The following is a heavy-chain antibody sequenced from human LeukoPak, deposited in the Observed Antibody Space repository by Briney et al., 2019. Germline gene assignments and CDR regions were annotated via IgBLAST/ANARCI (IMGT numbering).Heavy chain of an antibody. J-gene: IGHJ4*02. CDR3: ARSNNVFFAGDH. CDR1: GDTFSSYA. Sequence: GASVKVSCKASGDTFSSYAFSWVRQAPGQGLEWMGAIIPMSGTTHYAQNFQGRVTITSDESTRTVYLEVTSLRSEDTALYYCARSNNVFFAGDHWGQGTLATVSS. D-gene: IGHD1/OR15-1a*01. CDR2: IIPMSGTT. V-gene: IGHV1-69*13.